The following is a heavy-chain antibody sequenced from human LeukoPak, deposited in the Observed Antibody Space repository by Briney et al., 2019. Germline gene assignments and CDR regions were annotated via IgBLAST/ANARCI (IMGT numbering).Heavy chain of an antibody. J-gene: IGHJ4*02. CDR3: ARLRGRGYYFDY. CDR2: TYYSGST. V-gene: IGHV4-59*01. Sequence: PSETLSLTCTVSGGSISSYYWSWIRQPPGKGLEWIGYTYYSGSTNYNPSLKSRVTISVDTSKNQFSLKLSSVTAADTAVYYCARLRGRGYYFDYWGQGTLVTVSS. D-gene: IGHD3-10*01. CDR1: GGSISSYY.